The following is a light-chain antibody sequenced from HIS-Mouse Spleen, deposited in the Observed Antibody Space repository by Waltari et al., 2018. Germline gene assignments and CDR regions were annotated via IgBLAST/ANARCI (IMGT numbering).Light chain of an antibody. CDR3: SSYTSSSPYVV. Sequence: QSALTQPASVSGSPGQSITISCTGTSSDVGGYNYVSWYQQHPGKAPKLLIHEVSNRASGVSNRLSGYKSGNTASLTISGLQAEDEADYYCSSYTSSSPYVVFGGGTKLTVL. V-gene: IGLV2-14*01. CDR1: SSDVGGYNY. CDR2: EVS. J-gene: IGLJ2*01.